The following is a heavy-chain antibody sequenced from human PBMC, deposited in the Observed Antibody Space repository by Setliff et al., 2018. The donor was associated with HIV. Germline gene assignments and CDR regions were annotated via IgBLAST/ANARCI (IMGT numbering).Heavy chain of an antibody. D-gene: IGHD5-12*01. CDR2: IKPSGGST. Sequence: ASVKVSCKASGYTFTSYYLHWVRQAPGQGLEWMGIIKPSGGSTSYAQKFQGRVTMTRDTSTSTVYMELSRLISDDTAVYYCARESRDIVATSPLDYWGQGTLVTVSS. V-gene: IGHV1-46*01. CDR3: ARESRDIVATSPLDY. CDR1: GYTFTSYY. J-gene: IGHJ4*02.